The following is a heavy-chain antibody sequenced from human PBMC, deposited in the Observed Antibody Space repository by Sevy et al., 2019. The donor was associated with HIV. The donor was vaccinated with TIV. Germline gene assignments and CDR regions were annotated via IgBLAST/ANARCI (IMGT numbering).Heavy chain of an antibody. Sequence: GGSLRLSCAASGFTFSSYAMSWVRQAPGKGLEWVSAIDGKGRSTHYADSVKGRFTISRDNSKNTLYLQMNSLRAEDTAVCYCAKTVNSGGGVVPAANYYYYGMDVWGQGTTVTVSS. CDR2: IDGKGRST. J-gene: IGHJ6*02. V-gene: IGHV3-23*01. CDR3: AKTVNSGGGVVPAANYYYYGMDV. D-gene: IGHD2-2*01. CDR1: GFTFSSYA.